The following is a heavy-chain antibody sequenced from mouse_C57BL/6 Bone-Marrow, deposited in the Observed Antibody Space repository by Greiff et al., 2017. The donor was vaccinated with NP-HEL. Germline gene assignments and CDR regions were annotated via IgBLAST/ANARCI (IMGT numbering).Heavy chain of an antibody. J-gene: IGHJ1*03. D-gene: IGHD1-1*01. CDR2: IDPNSGGT. CDR1: GYTFTSYW. Sequence: QVQLQQPGADLVKPGASVKLSCKASGYTFTSYWMHWVKQRPGRGLEWIGRIDPNSGGTKFNETFKTKATLTVDKPSRTAYMQLSSLTSEDSAVYYCARYYYGSRGWYYDVWGTGTTVTVSP. V-gene: IGHV1-72*01. CDR3: ARYYYGSRGWYYDV.